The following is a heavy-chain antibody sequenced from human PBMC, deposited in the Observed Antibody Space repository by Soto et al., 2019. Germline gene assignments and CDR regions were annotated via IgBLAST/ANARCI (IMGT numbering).Heavy chain of an antibody. V-gene: IGHV1-18*01. D-gene: IGHD2-2*01. J-gene: IGHJ4*02. Sequence: GASVKVSCKASGYTFSNYGISWVRQAPRQGLEWMGRIPAYTSDTMYAQKFQGRVTMTTDTSTGTAYMELKSVRPDDTAIYYCARDPCGAVPATVDSWGQGALVTVSS. CDR2: IPAYTSDT. CDR3: ARDPCGAVPATVDS. CDR1: GYTFSNYG.